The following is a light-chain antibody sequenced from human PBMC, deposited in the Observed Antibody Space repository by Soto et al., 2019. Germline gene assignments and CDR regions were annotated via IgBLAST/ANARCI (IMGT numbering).Light chain of an antibody. CDR1: QSISSW. Sequence: DIQMTQSPSTLSASVGDRVTITCRASQSISSWLAWYQQKPGKAPKLLIYKASSLESGVPSRFSGSGSGTEFTLTLSSLQPDDFATYYCQQYRTFGQGTKLEIK. J-gene: IGKJ2*01. CDR3: QQYRT. V-gene: IGKV1-5*03. CDR2: KAS.